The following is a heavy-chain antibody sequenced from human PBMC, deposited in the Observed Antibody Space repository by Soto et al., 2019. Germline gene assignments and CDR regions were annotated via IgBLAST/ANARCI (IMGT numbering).Heavy chain of an antibody. CDR3: ARVGVGATRRYFDR. D-gene: IGHD1-26*01. V-gene: IGHV4-61*08. CDR2: IFYSGST. Sequence: QVQLQESGPGLVRPSETLSLTCYVSTGSVSSDAHYWSWVRQPPGKGLEWIAYIFYSGSTNYNPSLKSRVTISIDTSENQFSLDLTSVTAADTAVYYCARVGVGATRRYFDRWGQGALITVSS. CDR1: TGSVSSDAHY. J-gene: IGHJ4*02.